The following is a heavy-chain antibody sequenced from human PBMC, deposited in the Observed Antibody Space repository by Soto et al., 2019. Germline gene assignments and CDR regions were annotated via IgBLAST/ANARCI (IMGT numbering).Heavy chain of an antibody. CDR2: IRSKAYGGTT. CDR3: TRDFYYGSGGYHHAFDI. V-gene: IGHV3-49*03. J-gene: IGHJ3*02. CDR1: GFTFGDYA. D-gene: IGHD3-10*01. Sequence: GGSLRLSCTASGFTFGDYAMSWFRQAPGKGLEWVGFIRSKAYGGTTEYAASVKGRFTISRDDSKSIAYLQMNSLKTEDTALYYCTRDFYYGSGGYHHAFDIWGQGTMVTVSS.